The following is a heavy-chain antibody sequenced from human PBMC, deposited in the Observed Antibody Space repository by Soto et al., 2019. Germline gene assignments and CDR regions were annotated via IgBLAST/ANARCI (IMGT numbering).Heavy chain of an antibody. Sequence: QVQLVESGGGVVQPGRSLRLSCAASGFTFSSYGMHWVRQAPGKGLEWVAVIWYDGSNKYYADSVKGRFTISRDNSKNTLYLQMNSLRAEDTAVYYCARDGGNPPSQEYYFDYWGQGTLVTVSS. J-gene: IGHJ4*02. V-gene: IGHV3-33*01. CDR3: ARDGGNPPSQEYYFDY. CDR2: IWYDGSNK. D-gene: IGHD2-15*01. CDR1: GFTFSSYG.